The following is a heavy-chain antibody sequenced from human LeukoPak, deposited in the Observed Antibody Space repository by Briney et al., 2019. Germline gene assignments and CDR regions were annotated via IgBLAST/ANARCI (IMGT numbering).Heavy chain of an antibody. D-gene: IGHD3-3*01. Sequence: GRSLRLSCAASGFTFSSYGMHWVRQAPGKGLEWVAVIWYDGSNKYYADSVKGRFTISRDNSKNALYLQMNSLRAEDTAVYYCAREKPNYDFWSGYYTSPNFDYWGQGTLVTVSS. CDR3: AREKPNYDFWSGYYTSPNFDY. CDR2: IWYDGSNK. J-gene: IGHJ4*02. CDR1: GFTFSSYG. V-gene: IGHV3-33*01.